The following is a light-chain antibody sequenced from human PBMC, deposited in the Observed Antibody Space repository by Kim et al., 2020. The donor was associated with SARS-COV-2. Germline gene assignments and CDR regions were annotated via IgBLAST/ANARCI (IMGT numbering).Light chain of an antibody. CDR2: DAS. J-gene: IGKJ1*01. V-gene: IGKV1-5*01. CDR3: QQYKTYWT. Sequence: GDRVTITCRASQHISSWLAWYQQKPGKAPKLLIYDASSLESGVSIRFFGSGSGTEFTLTITSLQPDDSATYYCQQYKTYWTFGQGTKVEIK. CDR1: QHISSW.